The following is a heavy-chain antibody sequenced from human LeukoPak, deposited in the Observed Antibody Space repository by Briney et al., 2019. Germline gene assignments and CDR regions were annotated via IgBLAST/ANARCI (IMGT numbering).Heavy chain of an antibody. CDR1: GFTFSRFA. CDR3: ANSPWEKYDFDC. D-gene: IGHD1-26*01. Sequence: GGSLRLSCAASGFTFSRFAMSWVRQAPGKGLEWVSGVSGSGGSTYYADSVKGRFTISRDNSKNTLYLQMNSLRAEDTAVYYCANSPWEKYDFDCWGQGTLVTVSS. V-gene: IGHV3-23*01. CDR2: VSGSGGST. J-gene: IGHJ4*02.